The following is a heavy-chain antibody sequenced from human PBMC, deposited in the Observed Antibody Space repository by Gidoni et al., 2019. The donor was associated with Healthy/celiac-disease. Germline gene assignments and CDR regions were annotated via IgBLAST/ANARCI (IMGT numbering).Heavy chain of an antibody. CDR2: INHSGST. J-gene: IGHJ4*02. CDR1: GGSFSGYY. Sequence: QVQLQQWGAGLLTPSETLSLTCAVYGGSFSGYYWSWIRQPPGKGLEWIGEINHSGSTNYNPSLKRRVTISVDTSKNQFSLKLSSVTAADTAVYYCARGRCSGGSCYSLDYWGQGTLVTVSS. CDR3: ARGRCSGGSCYSLDY. D-gene: IGHD2-15*01. V-gene: IGHV4-34*01.